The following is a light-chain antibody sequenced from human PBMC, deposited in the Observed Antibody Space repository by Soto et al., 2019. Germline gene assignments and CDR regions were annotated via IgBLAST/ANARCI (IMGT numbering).Light chain of an antibody. Sequence: DIQMTQSPSSLSASVGDRVTITCRASQGIRTDLVWYQQKPGKAPKRLIYGASSLQSGVPSRFSGRGSGTEFTLTVSSLQPEDFATYYCLQHYNYPQTFGPGTTVEIK. CDR1: QGIRTD. CDR3: LQHYNYPQT. CDR2: GAS. J-gene: IGKJ1*01. V-gene: IGKV1-17*01.